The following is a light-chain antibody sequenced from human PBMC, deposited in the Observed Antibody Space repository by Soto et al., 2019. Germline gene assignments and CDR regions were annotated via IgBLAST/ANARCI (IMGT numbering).Light chain of an antibody. J-gene: IGLJ1*01. CDR3: CSFAGTGTQYV. CDR2: EGS. CDR1: SSNIGSYNL. Sequence: QLVLTQPASVSGSLGQSITISCIGTSSNIGSYNLVSWYQHQPGKAPKIMIFEGSKRPSGVSNRFSGSRSGNTASLTISGLQAEDEAEYYCCSFAGTGTQYVFGTGTKLTVL. V-gene: IGLV2-23*01.